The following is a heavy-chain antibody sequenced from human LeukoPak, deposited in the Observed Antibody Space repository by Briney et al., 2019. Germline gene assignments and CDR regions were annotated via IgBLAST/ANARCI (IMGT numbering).Heavy chain of an antibody. CDR2: IKEDGSEK. V-gene: IGHV3-7*01. CDR3: ARLGLGGYSYSLDY. CDR1: GFSFGSYW. D-gene: IGHD2-21*01. J-gene: IGHJ4*02. Sequence: GGSLRLSCAASGFSFGSYWMNWVRQATGKELEWVANIKEDGSEKYYVDSVKGRFTISRDSAKNALYLQMNSLRAEDTAVYYCARLGLGGYSYSLDYWGQGTLVTVSS.